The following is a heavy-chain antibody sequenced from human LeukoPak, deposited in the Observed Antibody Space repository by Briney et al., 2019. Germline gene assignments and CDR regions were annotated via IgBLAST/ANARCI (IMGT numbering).Heavy chain of an antibody. CDR3: AKRGNPAVGHHYLDV. Sequence: PGGSLRLSCAASGVTFSSYDMSWVRQAPGKGLEWVSSITISGGSTFYADSVMGRFTISRDNYKNTLYLQMNSLSAEDTAVYYCAKRGNPAVGHHYLDVWGKGTTVSVSS. D-gene: IGHD2-2*01. CDR1: GVTFSSYD. CDR2: ITISGGST. J-gene: IGHJ6*03. V-gene: IGHV3-23*01.